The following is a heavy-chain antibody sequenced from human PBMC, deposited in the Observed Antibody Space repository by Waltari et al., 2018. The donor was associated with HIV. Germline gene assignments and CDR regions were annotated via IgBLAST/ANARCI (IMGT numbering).Heavy chain of an antibody. D-gene: IGHD6-13*01. CDR2: IKSDGSIT. CDR1: GFTFSSYW. J-gene: IGHJ4*02. Sequence: EVQLVESGGGLVQPGGSLRLSCAASGFTFSSYWMHWVRQAPGKGLVGVTGIKSDGSITIYADSVKGRFTTSRDNAKNTLYRQMSSLRAEDAAVYYCTRETAAAGTILFDYWGQGTLVTVSS. V-gene: IGHV3-74*01. CDR3: TRETAAAGTILFDY.